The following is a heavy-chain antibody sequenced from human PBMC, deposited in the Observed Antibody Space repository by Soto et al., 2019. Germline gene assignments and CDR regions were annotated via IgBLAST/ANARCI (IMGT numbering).Heavy chain of an antibody. CDR2: INAGGTT. Sequence: GGFLRLSYSASGFTVCLNFMTWVRKAPGKGLEWVSVINAGGTTYYADSVKGRFSISRDDSKNTLYLQMNSLRAEDTAVYYCARENYHYGLDAWGQGT. CDR3: ARENYHYGLDA. J-gene: IGHJ6*02. V-gene: IGHV3-66*01. CDR1: GFTVCLNF.